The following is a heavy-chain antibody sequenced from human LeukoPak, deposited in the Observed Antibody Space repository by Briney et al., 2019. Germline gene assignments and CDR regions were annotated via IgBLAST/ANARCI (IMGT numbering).Heavy chain of an antibody. CDR1: GFIFSNYA. CDR2: IDSTGAYT. V-gene: IGHV3-23*01. D-gene: IGHD3-16*02. J-gene: IGHJ4*02. Sequence: GGSLRLSCAASGFIFSNYAMSWVRQAPGKGLEWVSAIDSTGAYTWYADSVKGRFTISKDSSKTILYLQMNSLRAEDAAVYYCARLYVWGSSRTFDYWGQGTLVTVSS. CDR3: ARLYVWGSSRTFDY.